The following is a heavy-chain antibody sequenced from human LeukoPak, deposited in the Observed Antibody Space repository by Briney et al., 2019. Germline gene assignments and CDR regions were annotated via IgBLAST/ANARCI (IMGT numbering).Heavy chain of an antibody. CDR1: GGSISSGDYY. CDR2: IYYSGST. CDR3: ARNLPIAVADTYHDAFDI. V-gene: IGHV4-30-4*08. D-gene: IGHD6-19*01. Sequence: SETLSLTCTVSGGSISSGDYYWSWIRQPPGKGLEWIGYIYYSGSTYYNPSLKSRVTISVDTSKNQFSLKLSSVTAADTAMYYCARNLPIAVADTYHDAFDIWGQGTMVTVSS. J-gene: IGHJ3*02.